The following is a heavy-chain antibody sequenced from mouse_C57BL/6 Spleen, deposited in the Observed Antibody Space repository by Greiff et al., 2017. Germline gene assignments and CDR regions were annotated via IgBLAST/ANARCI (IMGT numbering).Heavy chain of an antibody. CDR2: IYPGDGDT. D-gene: IGHD2-4*01. CDR1: GYAFSSYW. J-gene: IGHJ3*01. CDR3: ARMYDYDGFAY. V-gene: IGHV1-80*01. Sequence: VKLMESGAELVKPGASVKISCKASGYAFSSYWMNWVKQRPGKGLEWIGQIYPGDGDTNYNGKFKGKATLTADKSSSTAYMQLSSLTSEDSAVYFCARMYDYDGFAYWGQGTLVTVSA.